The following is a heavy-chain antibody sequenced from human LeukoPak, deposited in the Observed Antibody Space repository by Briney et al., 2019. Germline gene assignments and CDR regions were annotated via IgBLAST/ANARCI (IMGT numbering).Heavy chain of an antibody. V-gene: IGHV3-23*01. D-gene: IGHD5-12*01. CDR1: GFTFSNYA. CDR3: AKGLSGYSGYDSDY. Sequence: GGSLRLSCAASGFTFSNYAMSWVRQAPGKGPEWVSGISGSGGRTYNADSVKGRFTISRDNSKNTLYLQMNSLRAEDTAVYYCAKGLSGYSGYDSDYWGQGTLVTVSS. CDR2: ISGSGGRT. J-gene: IGHJ4*02.